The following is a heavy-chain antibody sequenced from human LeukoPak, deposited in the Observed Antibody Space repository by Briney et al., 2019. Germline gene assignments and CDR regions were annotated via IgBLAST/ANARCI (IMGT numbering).Heavy chain of an antibody. V-gene: IGHV3-30*02. D-gene: IGHD2-2*01. Sequence: GRSLRLSCAASGFTFSNFGMHWVRQAPGKGLEWVAFIRYDGSNKYYADSVKGRFTISRDNSKNTLYLQMNSLRAEDTAVYYCAKDHLVVPAAMAYWGQGTLVTVSS. CDR2: IRYDGSNK. J-gene: IGHJ4*02. CDR3: AKDHLVVPAAMAY. CDR1: GFTFSNFG.